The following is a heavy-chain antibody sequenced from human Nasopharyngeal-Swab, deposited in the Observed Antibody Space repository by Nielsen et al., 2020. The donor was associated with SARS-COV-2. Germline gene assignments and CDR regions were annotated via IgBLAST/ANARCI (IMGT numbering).Heavy chain of an antibody. J-gene: IGHJ6*03. CDR2: IYYSGST. CDR3: ARHWHLWSGYYWKYYMDV. D-gene: IGHD3-3*02. V-gene: IGHV4-39*01. Sequence: WIRQPPGKGLEWIGSIYYSGSTYYNPSLKSRVTISVDTSKNQFSLKLSSVTAADTAVYYCARHWHLWSGYYWKYYMDVWGKGTTVTVSS.